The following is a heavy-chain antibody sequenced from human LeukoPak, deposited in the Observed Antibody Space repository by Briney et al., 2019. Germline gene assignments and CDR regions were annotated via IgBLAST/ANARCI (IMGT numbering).Heavy chain of an antibody. CDR3: ARHVAEGLLWFGELLYKPNWFDP. CDR2: INHSGST. Sequence: PSETLSLTCAVYGGSFSGYYWSWIRQPPGKGLEWIGEINHSGSTNYNPSLKSRVTISVDTSKNQFSLKLSSVTAADTAVYYCARHVAEGLLWFGELLYKPNWFDPWGQGTLVTVSS. CDR1: GGSFSGYY. V-gene: IGHV4-34*01. D-gene: IGHD3-10*01. J-gene: IGHJ5*02.